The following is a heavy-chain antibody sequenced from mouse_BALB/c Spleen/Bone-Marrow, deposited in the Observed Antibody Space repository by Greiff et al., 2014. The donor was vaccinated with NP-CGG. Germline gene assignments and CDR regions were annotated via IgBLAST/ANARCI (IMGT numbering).Heavy chain of an antibody. D-gene: IGHD1-1*01. Sequence: DVQLQESGAELVKPGASVKLSCIASGFNIKDTYMHWVKQRPEQGLEWIGRIDPANGNTKYDPKFQGKAAITADTSSNTAYLQLSSLTSEDTAVYYCATYYYGSSYGFAYWGQGTLVTVSA. CDR3: ATYYYGSSYGFAY. V-gene: IGHV14-3*02. CDR1: GFNIKDTY. J-gene: IGHJ3*01. CDR2: IDPANGNT.